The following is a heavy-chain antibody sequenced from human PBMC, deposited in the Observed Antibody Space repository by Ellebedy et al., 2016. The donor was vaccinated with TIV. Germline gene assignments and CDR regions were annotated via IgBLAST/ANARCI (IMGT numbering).Heavy chain of an antibody. CDR3: ARRGSYGDYAVQVNSWFDV. D-gene: IGHD4-17*01. J-gene: IGHJ5*02. CDR2: IYQDGSQK. V-gene: IGHV3-7*01. CDR1: GFNFRSYW. Sequence: GESLKISCVVSGFNFRSYWMGWIRQAPGKGLAWVANIYQDGSQKYYVDSAEGRFTISRDNAKNSLYLEMRSPRVEDTAMYYCARRGSYGDYAVQVNSWFDVWGQGIPVTVSP.